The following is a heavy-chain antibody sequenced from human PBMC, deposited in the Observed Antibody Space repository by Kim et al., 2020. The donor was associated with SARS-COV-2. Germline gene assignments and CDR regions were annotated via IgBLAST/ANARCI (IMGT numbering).Heavy chain of an antibody. CDR3: ARILPPVLRYFDWLPSGILDY. D-gene: IGHD3-9*01. Sequence: GGSLRLSCAASGFTFSSYGMHWVRQAPGKGLEWVAVISYDGSNKYYADSVKGRFTISRDNSKNTLYLQMNSLRAEDTAVYYCARILPPVLRYFDWLPSGILDYWGQGTLVTVSS. CDR2: ISYDGSNK. J-gene: IGHJ4*02. V-gene: IGHV3-33*05. CDR1: GFTFSSYG.